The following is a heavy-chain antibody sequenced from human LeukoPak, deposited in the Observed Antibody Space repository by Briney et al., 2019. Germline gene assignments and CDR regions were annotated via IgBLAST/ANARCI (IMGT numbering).Heavy chain of an antibody. Sequence: GGPLRLSCAASGFTFSSYAMSWVRQAPGKGLEWVSAISGSGGSTYYADSVKGRFTISRDNSKNTLYLQMNSLRAEDTAVYYCAKDRGYSSGWPNDAFDIWGQGTMVTVSS. D-gene: IGHD6-19*01. V-gene: IGHV3-23*01. CDR3: AKDRGYSSGWPNDAFDI. CDR2: ISGSGGST. J-gene: IGHJ3*02. CDR1: GFTFSSYA.